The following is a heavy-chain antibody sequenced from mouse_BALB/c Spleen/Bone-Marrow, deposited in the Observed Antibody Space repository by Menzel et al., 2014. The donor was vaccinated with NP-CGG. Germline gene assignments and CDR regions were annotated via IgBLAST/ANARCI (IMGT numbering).Heavy chain of an antibody. CDR2: ISGGSSSI. CDR1: GFTFSNFG. Sequence: EVNVVESGGGLVQPGGSRKLSCAASGFTFSNFGMHCVRQAPEKGLEWVAYISGGSSSIYYGDTVKGRFTISRDNPKNTLFLQMTSLRSEDTAMYFCSRGEDYDGYAIDYWGQGTSITVSS. V-gene: IGHV5-17*02. CDR3: SRGEDYDGYAIDY. J-gene: IGHJ4*01. D-gene: IGHD2-4*01.